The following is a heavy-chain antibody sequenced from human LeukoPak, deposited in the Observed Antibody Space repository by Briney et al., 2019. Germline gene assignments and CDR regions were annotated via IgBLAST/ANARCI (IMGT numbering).Heavy chain of an antibody. CDR2: INPSGGST. V-gene: IGHV1-46*01. Sequence: ASVKVSCKASGYTFTSYYMHWVRQAPGQGLEWMGIINPSGGSTSYAQKFQGRVTMTRDTSTSTVYMELSSLRSEDTAVYYCARGPPGSSSIVGVLDYWGQGTLVTVSS. CDR1: GYTFTSYY. CDR3: ARGPPGSSSIVGVLDY. D-gene: IGHD6-6*01. J-gene: IGHJ4*02.